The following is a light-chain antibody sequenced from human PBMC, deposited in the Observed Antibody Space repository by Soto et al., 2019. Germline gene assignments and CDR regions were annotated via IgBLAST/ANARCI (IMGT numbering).Light chain of an antibody. V-gene: IGKV3-20*01. CDR1: QSFRGL. CDR3: QQYGSSEII. CDR2: DAY. Sequence: PGERATLSCRASQSFRGLLAWYQQKPGQAPRLLIYDAYNRATGIPDRFSGSVSGTDFTLTITRLEPEDFAVFYCQQYGSSEIIFGQGTRLEIK. J-gene: IGKJ5*01.